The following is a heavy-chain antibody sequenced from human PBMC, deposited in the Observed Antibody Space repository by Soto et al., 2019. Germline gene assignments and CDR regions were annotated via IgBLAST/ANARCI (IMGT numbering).Heavy chain of an antibody. D-gene: IGHD2-15*01. J-gene: IGHJ4*02. Sequence: GGSLRLSCSASGFIFSESTIYWVRQVPGKGLEAISAVSTSGRSTYYADSVKDRFTIPRDNSKNTLFLQMGSLRPEDTAIYYCVKQAHGLDGVAFDYWGQGTQVTVSS. CDR2: VSTSGRST. CDR3: VKQAHGLDGVAFDY. CDR1: GFIFSEST. V-gene: IGHV3-64D*06.